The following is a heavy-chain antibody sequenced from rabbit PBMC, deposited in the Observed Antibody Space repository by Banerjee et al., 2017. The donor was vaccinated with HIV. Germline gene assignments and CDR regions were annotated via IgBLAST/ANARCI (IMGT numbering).Heavy chain of an antibody. CDR3: ARDIYAGSRCFNL. CDR1: GFSFSSSYW. D-gene: IGHD4-2*01. CDR2: IYAGSSGST. J-gene: IGHJ4*01. V-gene: IGHV1S40*01. Sequence: QSLEESGGDLVKPGASLTLTCTASGFSFSSSYWICWVRQAPGKGLEWIACIYAGSSGSTYYASWAKGRFTISKTSSTTVTLQMTSLTAADTATYFCARDIYAGSRCFNLWGPGTLVTVS.